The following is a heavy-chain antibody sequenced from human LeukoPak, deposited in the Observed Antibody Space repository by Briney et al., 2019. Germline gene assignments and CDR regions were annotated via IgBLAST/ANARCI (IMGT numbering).Heavy chain of an antibody. J-gene: IGHJ4*02. CDR3: ARDPVAAAGPFDY. Sequence: SVKVSCKASGYTFTSYGISWVRQAPGQGLEWMGGIIPIFGTANFAQKFQGRVTITADESTSTAYMELSSLRSEDTAVYYCARDPVAAAGPFDYWGQGTLVTVSS. CDR1: GYTFTSYG. CDR2: IIPIFGTA. V-gene: IGHV1-69*13. D-gene: IGHD6-13*01.